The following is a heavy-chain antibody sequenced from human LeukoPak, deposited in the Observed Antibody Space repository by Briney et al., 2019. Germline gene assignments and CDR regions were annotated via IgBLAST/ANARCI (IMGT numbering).Heavy chain of an antibody. CDR2: ISVYNGNT. CDR1: GYTSTSYG. D-gene: IGHD2-8*01. J-gene: IGHJ3*02. Sequence: ASVKVSCKASGYTSTSYGISWVRQAPGQGLEWMGWISVYNGNTNYAQKLQGRVTMTTDTSTSTAYMELTSLRSADTAVYFCARDGLYCTNGVCSSDIWGQGTLVTVSS. CDR3: ARDGLYCTNGVCSSDI. V-gene: IGHV1-18*01.